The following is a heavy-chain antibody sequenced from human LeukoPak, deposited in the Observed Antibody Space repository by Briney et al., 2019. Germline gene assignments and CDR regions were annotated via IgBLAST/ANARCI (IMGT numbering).Heavy chain of an antibody. Sequence: SETLSLTCTVSGASVTATNYYWAWVRQPPGKGLEWLGTVSSKDITYYNPSLLGRVAVSLGTSKTRFSLDLTSVTTEDTAVYFCARNLRGLPSDSWGRGSLVTVTS. V-gene: IGHV4-39*01. CDR1: GASVTATNYY. J-gene: IGHJ5*01. CDR3: ARNLRGLPSDS. CDR2: VSSKDIT. D-gene: IGHD4-17*01.